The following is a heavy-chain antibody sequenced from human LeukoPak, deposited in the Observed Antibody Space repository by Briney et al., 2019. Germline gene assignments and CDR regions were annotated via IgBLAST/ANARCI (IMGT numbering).Heavy chain of an antibody. J-gene: IGHJ4*02. CDR3: ARDQGSSWYRGTDY. CDR1: GFTFSSYA. CDR2: ISYDGSNK. V-gene: IGHV3-30-3*01. D-gene: IGHD6-13*01. Sequence: PGGSLRLSCAASGFTFSSYAMHWVRQAPGKGLEWVAVISYDGSNKYYADSVKGRFTISRDNSKNTLYLQMNSLRAEDTAVYYCARDQGSSWYRGTDYWGQGTLVTVSS.